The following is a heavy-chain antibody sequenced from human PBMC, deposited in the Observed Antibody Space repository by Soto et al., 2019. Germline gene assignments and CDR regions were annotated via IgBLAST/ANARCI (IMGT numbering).Heavy chain of an antibody. CDR1: GYTFTSYG. CDR2: ISAYNGNT. CDR3: ARGGPSYSSGWWYYFDY. J-gene: IGHJ4*02. V-gene: IGHV1-18*01. D-gene: IGHD6-19*01. Sequence: ASVKVSCKASGYTFTSYGISWVRQAPGQGLEWMGWISAYNGNTNYAQKLQGRVTMTTDTSTSTAYMELRSLRSDDTAVYYCARGGPSYSSGWWYYFDYWGQGTLVTVSS.